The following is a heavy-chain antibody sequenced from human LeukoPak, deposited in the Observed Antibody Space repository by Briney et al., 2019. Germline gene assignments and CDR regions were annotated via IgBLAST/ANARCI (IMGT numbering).Heavy chain of an antibody. V-gene: IGHV1-18*01. CDR2: VSAYNGDT. CDR1: GYTFTSYG. CDR3: AGSLGYCTSNVCYLKY. J-gene: IGHJ4*02. D-gene: IGHD2-8*01. Sequence: ASVKVSCKASGYTFTSYGVSWVRQAPGQGLEWMGWVSAYNGDTNYAQKFQDRVTMTTDTSTSTAYMELRSLRSDDTAVYYCAGSLGYCTSNVCYLKYWGQGTLVTVSS.